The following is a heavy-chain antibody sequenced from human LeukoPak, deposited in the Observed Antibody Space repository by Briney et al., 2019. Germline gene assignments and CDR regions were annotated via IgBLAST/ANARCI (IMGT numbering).Heavy chain of an antibody. V-gene: IGHV1-69*04. CDR2: IIPILGIA. CDR1: GGTFSSYA. D-gene: IGHD5-18*01. CDR3: ARWEMSVDTAMVLNYYYYGMDV. J-gene: IGHJ6*02. Sequence: ASVKVSCKASGGTFSSYAISWVRQAPGQGLEWMGRIIPILGIANYAQKFQGRVTITADKSTSTAYMELSSLRSEDTAVYYCARWEMSVDTAMVLNYYYYGMDVWGQGTTVTVSS.